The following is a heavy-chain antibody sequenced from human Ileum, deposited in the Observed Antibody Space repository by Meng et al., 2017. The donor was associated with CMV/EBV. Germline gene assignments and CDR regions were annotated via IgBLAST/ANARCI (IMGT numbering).Heavy chain of an antibody. CDR2: IYYSGST. CDR1: GGSISSYY. CDR3: AREYSSADYFDY. J-gene: IGHJ4*02. Sequence: GSLRLSCTVSGGSISSYYWSWIRQPPGKGLEWIGYIYYSGSTNYNPSLKSRVTISVDTSKNQFSLKLSSVTAADTAVYYCAREYSSADYFDYWGQGTLVIVSS. V-gene: IGHV4-59*01. D-gene: IGHD6-25*01.